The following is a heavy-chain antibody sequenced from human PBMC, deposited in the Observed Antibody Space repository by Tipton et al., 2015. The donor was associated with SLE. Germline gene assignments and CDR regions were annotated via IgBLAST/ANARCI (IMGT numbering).Heavy chain of an antibody. CDR3: ARDIAVASEGACDI. CDR1: GYTFTSYG. V-gene: IGHV1-18*01. J-gene: IGHJ3*02. D-gene: IGHD6-19*01. Sequence: QVQLVQFGAEVKKPGASVKVSCKASGYTFTSYGISWVRQAPGQGLERMGWLSAYNVNTNYAQKLQGRVTMTTDTSTSTAYMELRSLRSDETAVYYCARDIAVASEGACDIWGQGTMVTVSS. CDR2: LSAYNVNT.